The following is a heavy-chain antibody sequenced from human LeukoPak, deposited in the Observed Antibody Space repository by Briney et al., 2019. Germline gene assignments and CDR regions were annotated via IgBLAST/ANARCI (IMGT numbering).Heavy chain of an antibody. CDR1: GFTFSSYG. Sequence: GGSLRLSCAASGFTFSSYGMHWVRQAPGKGLEWVAVISYDGSNKYYADSVKGRFTISRDNSKNTLYLQMNSLRAEDTAVYYCAKDRYSSGWYLGYFDYWAREPWSPSPQ. CDR2: ISYDGSNK. V-gene: IGHV3-30*18. J-gene: IGHJ4*02. CDR3: AKDRYSSGWYLGYFDY. D-gene: IGHD6-19*01.